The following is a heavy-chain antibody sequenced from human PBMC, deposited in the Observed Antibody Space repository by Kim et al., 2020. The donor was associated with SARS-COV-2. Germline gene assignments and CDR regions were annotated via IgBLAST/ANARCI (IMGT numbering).Heavy chain of an antibody. V-gene: IGHV3-30*18. CDR1: GFTFSSYG. Sequence: GGSLRLSCAASGFTFSSYGMHWVRQAPGKGLEWVAVISYDGSNKYYADSVKGRFTISRDNSKNTLYLQMNSLRAEDTAVYYCAKVNGYGYKADDFDYWGQGTLVTVSS. D-gene: IGHD5-12*01. CDR2: ISYDGSNK. CDR3: AKVNGYGYKADDFDY. J-gene: IGHJ4*02.